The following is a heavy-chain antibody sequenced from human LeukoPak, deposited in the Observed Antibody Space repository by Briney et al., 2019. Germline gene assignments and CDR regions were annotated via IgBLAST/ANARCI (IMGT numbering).Heavy chain of an antibody. CDR2: INHSGST. V-gene: IGHV4-34*01. CDR1: GGSFSGYY. J-gene: IGHJ4*02. D-gene: IGHD5-24*01. Sequence: SETLSLTCAVYGGSFSGYYWSWIRQPPGKGLEWIGEINHSGSTNYNPSLKSRATISVDTSKNQFSLKLSSVTAADTAVYYCARAIEMATITTPNSLYYFDYWGQGTLVTVSS. CDR3: ARAIEMATITTPNSLYYFDY.